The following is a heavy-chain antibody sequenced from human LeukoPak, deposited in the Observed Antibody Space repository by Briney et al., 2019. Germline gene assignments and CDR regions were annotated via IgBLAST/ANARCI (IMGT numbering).Heavy chain of an antibody. D-gene: IGHD1-7*01. Sequence: PSETLSLTCSVSGYSISSGYYWGWIRPPPGKGLEWIGSMYHSGSTYSNPTLKSRVTISGDTSKNQFSLNMHSLTAADTAVYYCARSWNYGRAVEAFDIWGQGTMVTVSS. V-gene: IGHV4-38-2*01. CDR3: ARSWNYGRAVEAFDI. J-gene: IGHJ3*02. CDR2: MYHSGST. CDR1: GYSISSGYY.